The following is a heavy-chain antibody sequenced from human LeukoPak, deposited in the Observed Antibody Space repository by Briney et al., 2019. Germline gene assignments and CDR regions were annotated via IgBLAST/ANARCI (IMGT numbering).Heavy chain of an antibody. Sequence: HWASVKVSCKASGGTFSSYAISWVRQAPGQGLEWMGGIIPIFSTANYAQKFQGRVTITADKSTSTAYMELGSLRSEDTAVYYCARGTYCSSTSCYAVPFDYWGQGTLVTVSS. CDR2: IIPIFSTA. J-gene: IGHJ4*02. CDR1: GGTFSSYA. V-gene: IGHV1-69*06. D-gene: IGHD2-2*01. CDR3: ARGTYCSSTSCYAVPFDY.